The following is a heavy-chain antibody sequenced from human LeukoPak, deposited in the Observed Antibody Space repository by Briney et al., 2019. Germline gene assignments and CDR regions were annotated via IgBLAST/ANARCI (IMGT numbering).Heavy chain of an antibody. CDR1: GFTFSSYA. J-gene: IGHJ4*02. Sequence: GGSLRLSCAASGFTFSSYAMHWVRQAPGKGLEWVAVISYDGSNKYYADSVKGRFTISRDNSKNTLYLQMNSLRAEDTAVYYCAKNPYSSSPKSVDYWGQGTLVTVSS. V-gene: IGHV3-30-3*02. CDR3: AKNPYSSSPKSVDY. CDR2: ISYDGSNK. D-gene: IGHD6-6*01.